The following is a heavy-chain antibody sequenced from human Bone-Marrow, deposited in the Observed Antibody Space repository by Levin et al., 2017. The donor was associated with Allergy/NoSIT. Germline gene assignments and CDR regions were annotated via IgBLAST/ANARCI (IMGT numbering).Heavy chain of an antibody. Sequence: GGSLRLSCDASGFTFTGFWMHWVRQAPGKGLEWVSHIHSDGGDTSYADSVKGRFTISRDNAKNTVYLHMNSLRVEDTAVYYCARGGSGCFDYWGRGTLVTVSS. D-gene: IGHD6-19*01. CDR3: ARGGSGCFDY. V-gene: IGHV3-74*01. J-gene: IGHJ4*02. CDR2: IHSDGGDT. CDR1: GFTFTGFW.